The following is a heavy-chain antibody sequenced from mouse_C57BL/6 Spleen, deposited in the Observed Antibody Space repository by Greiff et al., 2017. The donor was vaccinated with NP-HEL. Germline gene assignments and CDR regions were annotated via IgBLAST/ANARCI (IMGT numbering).Heavy chain of an antibody. CDR1: GFTFSDYG. Sequence: EVKLMESGGGLVKPGGSLKLSCAASGFTFSDYGMHWVRQAPEKGLEWVANISSGSSTIYYADTVKGRFTISRDNAKNTLFLQMTSLRSEDTAMYYCARVTTVVDPSFAYWGQGTLVTVSA. V-gene: IGHV5-17*01. D-gene: IGHD1-1*01. CDR3: ARVTTVVDPSFAY. J-gene: IGHJ3*01. CDR2: ISSGSSTI.